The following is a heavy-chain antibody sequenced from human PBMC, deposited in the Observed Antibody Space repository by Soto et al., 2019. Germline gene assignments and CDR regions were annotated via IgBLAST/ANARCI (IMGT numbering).Heavy chain of an antibody. CDR3: VRPLPSGQTHARDV. CDR1: GLPFAGSY. D-gene: IGHD3-10*01. J-gene: IGHJ6*02. Sequence: GSLRLSGVASGLPFAGSYMAWVREGPGKGLEWASVIYNDGTTYYSQSVEGRFTISRDTSKNTLYLQMDRLRDEDTAVYYCVRPLPSGQTHARDVWGQGTTVTVSS. V-gene: IGHV3-53*01. CDR2: IYNDGTT.